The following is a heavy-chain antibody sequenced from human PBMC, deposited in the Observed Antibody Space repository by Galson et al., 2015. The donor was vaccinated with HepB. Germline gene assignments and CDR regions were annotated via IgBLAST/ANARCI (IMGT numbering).Heavy chain of an antibody. V-gene: IGHV2-70*11. CDR2: IDWDDAK. J-gene: IGHJ4*02. D-gene: IGHD3-22*01. CDR3: ARASFYGRSGYPTLDS. Sequence: PALVKPTQTLTLTCTFSGFSLSSSGMCVTWIRQPPGKALEWLARIDWDDAKYYSTSLKTRLTISKDTSKNQVVLTMTNMDPVDTATYYCARASFYGRSGYPTLDSWGQGTLVTVSS. CDR1: GFSLSSSGMC.